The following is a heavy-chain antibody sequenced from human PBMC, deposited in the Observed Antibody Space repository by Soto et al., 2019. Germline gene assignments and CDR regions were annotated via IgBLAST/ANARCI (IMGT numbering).Heavy chain of an antibody. CDR3: ARHNRSYRFYYMDV. CDR2: IYYSGST. Sequence: PSETLSLTCTVSGGSISSSIYYWGWIRQPPGKGLEWIGSIYYSGSTYYNPSLKSRVTISVDTSKNQFSLKLSSVTAADTAVYYCARHNRSYRFYYMDVWGKGTTVTVSS. V-gene: IGHV4-39*01. D-gene: IGHD3-16*02. CDR1: GGSISSSIYY. J-gene: IGHJ6*03.